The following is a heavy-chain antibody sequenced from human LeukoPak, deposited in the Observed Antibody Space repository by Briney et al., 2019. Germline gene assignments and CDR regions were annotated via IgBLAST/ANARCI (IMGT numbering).Heavy chain of an antibody. CDR2: ISAYNGNT. CDR3: ARAGTHLRAYYYYGMDV. Sequence: ASVKVSCKASGYTFTSYGISWVRQAPGQGLEWMGWISAYNGNTNYAQKLQGRVTMTTDTSTSTAYMELRSLRSDDTAVYYCARAGTHLRAYYYYGMDVWGQGTTVTVSS. D-gene: IGHD1-1*01. J-gene: IGHJ6*02. V-gene: IGHV1-18*01. CDR1: GYTFTSYG.